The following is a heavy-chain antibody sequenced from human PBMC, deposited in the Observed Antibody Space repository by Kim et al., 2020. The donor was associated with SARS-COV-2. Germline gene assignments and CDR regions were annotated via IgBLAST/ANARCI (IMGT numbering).Heavy chain of an antibody. D-gene: IGHD5-18*01. CDR1: GGSVSSGSYY. V-gene: IGHV4-61*01. Sequence: SETLSLTCTVSGGSVSSGSYYWSWIRQPPGKGLEWIGYIYYSGSTNYNPSLKSRVTISVDTSKNQFSLKLSSVTAADTAVYYCARYGGDGYSYGLVYWGQGTLVTVSS. J-gene: IGHJ4*02. CDR2: IYYSGST. CDR3: ARYGGDGYSYGLVY.